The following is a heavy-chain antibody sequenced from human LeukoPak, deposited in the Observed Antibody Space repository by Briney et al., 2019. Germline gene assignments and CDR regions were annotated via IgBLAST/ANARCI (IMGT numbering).Heavy chain of an antibody. CDR3: ARSRGRKVTPFDY. J-gene: IGHJ4*02. D-gene: IGHD3-10*01. Sequence: SETLSLTCTVSGVTISTYYWSWIRQPPGKGLEWIGYIYTSGSTDYSPALKSRVTISLDTSNNQFSLNLNSVTAADTAVYYCARSRGRKVTPFDYWGQGILVTVSS. CDR2: IYTSGST. CDR1: GVTISTYY. V-gene: IGHV4-4*09.